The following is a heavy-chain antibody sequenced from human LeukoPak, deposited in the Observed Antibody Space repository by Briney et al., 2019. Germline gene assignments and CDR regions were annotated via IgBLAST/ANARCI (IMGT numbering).Heavy chain of an antibody. CDR3: ARVLAAAAHFDY. CDR2: LSYSGST. J-gene: IGHJ4*02. Sequence: SETLSLTCTVSGGSVSNNNYYWGCIRQPPGKGLEWIGSLSYSGSTYYNPSLKSRVTISVDTSKNQFSLKVSSVTAADTAVYYCARVLAAAAHFDYWGQGTLVTVSS. V-gene: IGHV4-39*01. CDR1: GGSVSNNNYY. D-gene: IGHD6-13*01.